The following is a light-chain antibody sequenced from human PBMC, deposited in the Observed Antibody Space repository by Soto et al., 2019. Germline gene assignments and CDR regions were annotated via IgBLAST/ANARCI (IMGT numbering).Light chain of an antibody. V-gene: IGKV1-27*01. CDR2: AAS. Sequence: DIQMTQSPSSLSASVGDRVTVTCRASQGISSYLAWYQQKPGKVPKLLIYAASTLQPGVPSRFSGSGSGTDFTLTITSQLPEDVATDYCQMYDSSASLTFGGGTKVEIK. CDR1: QGISSY. J-gene: IGKJ4*01. CDR3: QMYDSSASLT.